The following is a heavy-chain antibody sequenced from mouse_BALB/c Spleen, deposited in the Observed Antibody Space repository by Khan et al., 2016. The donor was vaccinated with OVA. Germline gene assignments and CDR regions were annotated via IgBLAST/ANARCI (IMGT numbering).Heavy chain of an antibody. CDR3: TRDGNYAHWFFDV. J-gene: IGHJ1*01. D-gene: IGHD2-1*01. CDR2: ISSGATYP. V-gene: IGHV5-6-4*01. CDR1: GFTFSSYT. Sequence: EVELVESGGGLVKPGGSLKLSCAASGFTFSSYTLSWVRQTPEKRLEWVATISSGATYPYYPDSVKGRFNISRDNAKNTMYLQMSSLKSEDTAMYYCTRDGNYAHWFFDVWGAGTTVTVSS.